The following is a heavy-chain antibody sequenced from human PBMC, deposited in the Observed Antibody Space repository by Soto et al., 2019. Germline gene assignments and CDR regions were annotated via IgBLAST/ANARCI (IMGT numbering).Heavy chain of an antibody. CDR3: AKEIVAAAYVETSAFDL. Sequence: EVQLLESGGGLVQPGGSLGLSCAASGFTFSSFAMGWVRQAPGTGLEWVSGIDGSGGDTYFADSVKGLFSISRDKSKNTLYVQVNSLRAEDTARSSCAKEIVAAAYVETSAFDLWGQGTLVSVST. V-gene: IGHV3-23*01. J-gene: IGHJ4*02. CDR1: GFTFSSFA. D-gene: IGHD5-12*01. CDR2: IDGSGGDT.